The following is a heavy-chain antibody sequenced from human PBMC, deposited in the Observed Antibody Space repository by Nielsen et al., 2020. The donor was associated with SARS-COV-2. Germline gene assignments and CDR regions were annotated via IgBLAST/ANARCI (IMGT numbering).Heavy chain of an antibody. CDR3: ATGAAAGTQNWFDP. CDR2: ISAYNGYT. J-gene: IGHJ5*02. D-gene: IGHD6-13*01. V-gene: IGHV1-18*01. CDR1: GYTFTSYG. Sequence: ASVKVSCKASGYTFTSYGISWVRQAPGQGLEWMGWISAYNGYTNYAQKFQGRVTITADKSTSTAYMELSSLRSEDTAVYYCATGAAAGTQNWFDPWGQGTLVTVSS.